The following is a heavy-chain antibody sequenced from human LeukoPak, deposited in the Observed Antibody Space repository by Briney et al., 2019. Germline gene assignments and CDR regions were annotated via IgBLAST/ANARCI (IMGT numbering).Heavy chain of an antibody. J-gene: IGHJ6*02. CDR3: AKSGFYCGGDCYARNDYYYYGMDV. V-gene: IGHV3-23*01. CDR1: GFTFSSYA. D-gene: IGHD2-21*02. Sequence: GGSLRLSCAASGFTFSSYAMSWVRQAPGKGLEWVSAISGSGGSTYYADSVKGRFTISRDNSKNTLYLQMNSLRAEDTAVYYCAKSGFYCGGDCYARNDYYYYGMDVWGQGTTVTVSS. CDR2: ISGSGGST.